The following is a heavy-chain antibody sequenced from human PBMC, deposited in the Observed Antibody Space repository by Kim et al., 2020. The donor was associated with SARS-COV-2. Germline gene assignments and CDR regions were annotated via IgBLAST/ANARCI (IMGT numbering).Heavy chain of an antibody. D-gene: IGHD6-19*01. CDR1: GFTFSDYY. Sequence: GGSLRLSCAASGFTFSDYYMSWIRQAPGKGLEWVSYISSSSSYTNYADSVKGRFTISRDNAKNSLYLQMNSLRAEDTAVYYCARVLTRLDGQGWFDPWGQGTLVTVSS. CDR3: ARVLTRLDGQGWFDP. CDR2: ISSSSSYT. V-gene: IGHV3-11*05. J-gene: IGHJ5*02.